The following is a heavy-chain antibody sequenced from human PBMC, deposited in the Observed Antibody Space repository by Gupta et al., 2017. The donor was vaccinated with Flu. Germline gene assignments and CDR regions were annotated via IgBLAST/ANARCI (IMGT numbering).Heavy chain of an antibody. CDR1: GYTFTSYG. V-gene: IGHV1-18*01. D-gene: IGHD6-6*01. Sequence: QVPLVQSGAEVKKPGASVKVSCKASGYTFTSYGISWVRQAPGQGLEWMGWISAYNGNTNYAQKLQGRVTMTTDTSTSTAYMELRSLRSDDTAVYYCARDRESSSPRGRGPFDYWGQGTLVTVSS. CDR3: ARDRESSSPRGRGPFDY. CDR2: ISAYNGNT. J-gene: IGHJ4*02.